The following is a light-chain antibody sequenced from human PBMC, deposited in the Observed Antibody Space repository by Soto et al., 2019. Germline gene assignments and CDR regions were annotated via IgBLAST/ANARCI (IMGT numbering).Light chain of an antibody. Sequence: IQITHSPSSVSSYVGDRVTITCRPSQSISNWLAWYQQKPGKAPKLLIYAASTLQSGVPSRFSGSGSGTDFTLTISSLQPEDFATYYCQQLNSYPRTFGQGTKVDIK. V-gene: IGKV1-12*01. CDR3: QQLNSYPRT. CDR2: AAS. J-gene: IGKJ1*01. CDR1: QSISNW.